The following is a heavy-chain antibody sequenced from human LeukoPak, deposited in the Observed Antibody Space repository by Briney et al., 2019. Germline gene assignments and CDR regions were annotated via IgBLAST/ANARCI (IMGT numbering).Heavy chain of an antibody. CDR2: IYSGGST. V-gene: IGHV3-53*04. CDR1: GFTVSSNY. CDR3: ARAADYYASGIFY. Sequence: PGGSLRLSCAASGFTVSSNYMSWVRQAPGKGLEWVSVIYSGGSTYYADSVKGRFTISRHNSKNTLYLQMNSQRAEDTAVYYCARAADYYASGIFYWGQGTLVTVSS. D-gene: IGHD3-10*01. J-gene: IGHJ4*02.